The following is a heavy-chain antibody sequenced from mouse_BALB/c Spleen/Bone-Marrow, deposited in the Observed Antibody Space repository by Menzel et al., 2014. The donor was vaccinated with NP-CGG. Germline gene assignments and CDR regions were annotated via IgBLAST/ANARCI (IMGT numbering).Heavy chain of an antibody. CDR3: AKWYYYGYNCAMDY. J-gene: IGHJ4*01. D-gene: IGHD1-2*01. V-gene: IGHV2-3*01. CDR2: IWGDGST. CDR1: GFSLTNYG. Sequence: VQGVESGPGLVAPSQSLSITCTVSGFSLTNYGVSWVRQPPGKGLEWLGVIWGDGSTNYRSSLISRLSISKDTSKSQVFLKLNILQTDDTATYYCAKWYYYGYNCAMDYWGQGTSVTVSS.